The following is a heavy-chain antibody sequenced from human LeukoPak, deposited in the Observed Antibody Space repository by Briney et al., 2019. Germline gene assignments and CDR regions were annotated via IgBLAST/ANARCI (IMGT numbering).Heavy chain of an antibody. CDR1: GFPFGTYW. J-gene: IGHJ5*02. CDR2: IKHDGREE. V-gene: IGHV3-7*01. Sequence: GGSLRLSCEGSGFPFGTYWMAWVRQAPGKGLEWVASIKHDGREEHYVGSIKGRFTISRDNGKNSVYLQMNNLRVEDTAMYYCSREFHPWGQGTLVIVSS. CDR3: SREFHP.